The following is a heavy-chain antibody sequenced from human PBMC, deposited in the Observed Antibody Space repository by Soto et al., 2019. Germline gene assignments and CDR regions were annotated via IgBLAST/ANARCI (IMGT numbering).Heavy chain of an antibody. CDR3: ARERMAARPGWFDP. V-gene: IGHV1-46*01. CDR2: INPSGGST. Sequence: QVQLVQSGAEVKKPGASVKGSCKASGYTFTSYYMHWLRQAPGQGLEWMGIINPSGGSTSYAQKVQGRGTRTKDTSTSTVYMELSSLRSEDTAVYYCARERMAARPGWFDPWGQGTLVTVSS. D-gene: IGHD6-6*01. CDR1: GYTFTSYY. J-gene: IGHJ5*02.